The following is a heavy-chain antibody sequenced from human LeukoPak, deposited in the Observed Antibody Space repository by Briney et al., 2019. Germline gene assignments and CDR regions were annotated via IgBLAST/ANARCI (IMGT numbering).Heavy chain of an antibody. Sequence: DSVKGRFTISRDNAKNSLSLQMNSLRAEDTAVYYCARGKTVFDYWGQGTLVTVSS. D-gene: IGHD1-1*01. J-gene: IGHJ4*02. CDR3: ARGKTVFDY. V-gene: IGHV3-11*06.